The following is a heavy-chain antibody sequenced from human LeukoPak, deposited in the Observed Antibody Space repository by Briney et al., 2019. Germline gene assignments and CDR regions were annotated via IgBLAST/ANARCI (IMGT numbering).Heavy chain of an antibody. CDR3: VRYHLSYYSGWYE. CDR2: TFYSGST. J-gene: IGHJ4*02. Sequence: PSETLSLTFSVSGGSISSSDFYWGCIRHPPGKGLEWIRSTFYSGSTNYNPSLKSRVTISLDKSKNQFSLKVPSVTAADTDFYYCVRYHLSYYSGWYEWGQGTLVTVSS. V-gene: IGHV4-39*01. CDR1: GGSISSSDFY. D-gene: IGHD6-19*01.